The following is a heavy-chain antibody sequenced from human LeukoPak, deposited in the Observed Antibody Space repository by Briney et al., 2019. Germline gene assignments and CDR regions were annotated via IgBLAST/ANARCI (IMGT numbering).Heavy chain of an antibody. D-gene: IGHD1-14*01. CDR2: ISYDGSNK. V-gene: IGHV3-30*04. CDR3: ASEGPGGNRVYFDY. CDR1: GFTFSSYA. Sequence: PGRSLRLSCAASGFTFSSYAMHWVRQAPGKGLEWVAVISYDGSNKYYADSVKGRFTISRDNSKNTLYPQMNSLRAEDTAVYYCASEGPGGNRVYFDYWGQGTLVTVSS. J-gene: IGHJ4*02.